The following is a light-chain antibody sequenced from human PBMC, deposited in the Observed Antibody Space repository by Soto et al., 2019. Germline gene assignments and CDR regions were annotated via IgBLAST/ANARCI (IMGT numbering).Light chain of an antibody. Sequence: DIQMTQSPSTLSASVGDIVTINFRAGESMSNCLAWYQQKPGKAPKLLISGASSLQSGVPSRFSGSASGTEFTLTISSLQPDDIATYYCQQCHRYLTFGQGTKVDIK. CDR2: GAS. V-gene: IGKV1-5*01. CDR3: QQCHRYLT. J-gene: IGKJ1*01. CDR1: ESMSNC.